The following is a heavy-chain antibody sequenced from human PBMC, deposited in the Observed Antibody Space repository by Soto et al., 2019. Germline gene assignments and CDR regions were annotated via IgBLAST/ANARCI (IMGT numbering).Heavy chain of an antibody. CDR3: ARDLNVVTLPRVLDY. CDR1: GFTCSSYA. Sequence: PGGSLRLSCAASGFTCSSYAMHWVRQAPGKGLEWVAVISYDGSNKYYADSVKGRFTISRDNSKNTLYLQMNSLRAEDTAVYYCARDLNVVTLPRVLDYWGQGTLVTVSS. J-gene: IGHJ4*02. D-gene: IGHD3-3*01. V-gene: IGHV3-30-3*01. CDR2: ISYDGSNK.